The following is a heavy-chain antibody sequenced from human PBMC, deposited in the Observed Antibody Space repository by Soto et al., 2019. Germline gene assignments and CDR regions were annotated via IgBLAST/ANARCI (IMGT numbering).Heavy chain of an antibody. CDR2: ISAYNGNT. CDR3: ASGIAAAGVYYYGMDV. Sequence: ASVKVSCKASGYTFTSYGISWVRQAPGQGLEWMGWISAYNGNTNYAQKLQGRVTMTTDNSKNTLYLQMNSLRAEDTAVYYCASGIAAAGVYYYGMDVWGQGTTVTVSS. J-gene: IGHJ6*02. D-gene: IGHD6-13*01. V-gene: IGHV1-18*04. CDR1: GYTFTSYG.